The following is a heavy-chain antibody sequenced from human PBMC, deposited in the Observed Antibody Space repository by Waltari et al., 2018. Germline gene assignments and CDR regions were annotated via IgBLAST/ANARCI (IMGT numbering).Heavy chain of an antibody. J-gene: IGHJ4*02. CDR2: ISSSSSYI. CDR1: GFTFSSYS. D-gene: IGHD6-6*01. CDR3: ATRQAARPLDY. V-gene: IGHV3-21*01. Sequence: EVQLVESGGGLVKPGGSLRLSCAASGFTFSSYSMNWVRQAPGKGLEGVSSISSSSSYIYYADSVKGRFTISRDNAKNSLYLQMNSLRAEDTAVYYCATRQAARPLDYWGQGTLVTVSS.